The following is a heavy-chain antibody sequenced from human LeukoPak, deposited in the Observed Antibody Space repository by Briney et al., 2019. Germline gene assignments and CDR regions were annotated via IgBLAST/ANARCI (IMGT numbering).Heavy chain of an antibody. Sequence: SETLSLTCNVSGDSISSYYWSWIRQPPGKGLEWIGYVHYSGSSAYIPSLKSRVTMSVDTSKNQFSLSLTSVTAAGTALYYCARWYCSNNLCFLMDVWGKGTTVTVFS. CDR2: VHYSGSS. CDR3: ARWYCSNNLCFLMDV. V-gene: IGHV4-59*08. CDR1: GDSISSYY. D-gene: IGHD2-8*01. J-gene: IGHJ6*03.